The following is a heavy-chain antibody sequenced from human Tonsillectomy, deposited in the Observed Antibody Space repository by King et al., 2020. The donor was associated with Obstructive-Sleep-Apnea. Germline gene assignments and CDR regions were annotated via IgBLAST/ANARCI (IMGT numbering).Heavy chain of an antibody. CDR1: GGSISSYY. CDR3: ASGVAVAPWTI. V-gene: IGHV4-59*01. CDR2: IYYSGST. D-gene: IGHD6-19*01. J-gene: IGHJ3*02. Sequence: VQLQESGPGLVKPSETLSLTCTVSGGSISSYYWSGFRQPPGRGLEWMGYIYYSGSTNYNPSLKSRVTISLDTSKNQFSLKLSSVTAADTAVYYSASGVAVAPWTIWGQGTMVTVSS.